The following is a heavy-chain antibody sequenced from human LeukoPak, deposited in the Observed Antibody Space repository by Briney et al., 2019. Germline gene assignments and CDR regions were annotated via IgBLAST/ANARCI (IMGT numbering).Heavy chain of an antibody. J-gene: IGHJ4*02. CDR3: ARRGYDSSGFD. Sequence: PSETLSLTCTVSGGSISSYYWSWIRQPPGKEREGLGYIYYSGSTNYNPSLNSRVTISVDTSKNQFSLKLSSVTAADTAVYYSARRGYDSSGFDWGQGTLVTVSS. CDR2: IYYSGST. D-gene: IGHD3-22*01. CDR1: GGSISSYY. V-gene: IGHV4-59*01.